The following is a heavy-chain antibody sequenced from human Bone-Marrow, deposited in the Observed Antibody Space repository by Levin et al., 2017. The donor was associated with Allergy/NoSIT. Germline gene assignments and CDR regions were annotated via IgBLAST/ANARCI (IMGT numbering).Heavy chain of an antibody. CDR2: IRFDGSNT. V-gene: IGHV3-30*02. J-gene: IGHJ4*02. Sequence: GESLKISCAATGFTFSNFGMFWVRQAPGKGLEWVAFIRFDGSNTYYADSVKARFTISRDNSRNTLYLQMNSLRAEDTAVYYCSREAGPYYDTSGYYFASWGQGTLVTVSS. CDR3: SREAGPYYDTSGYYFAS. CDR1: GFTFSNFG. D-gene: IGHD3-22*01.